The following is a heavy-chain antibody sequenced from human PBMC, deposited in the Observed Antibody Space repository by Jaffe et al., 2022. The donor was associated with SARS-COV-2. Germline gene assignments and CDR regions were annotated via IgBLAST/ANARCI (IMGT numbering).Heavy chain of an antibody. CDR2: ISTSGVST. CDR3: ARKDAAMNNLDY. J-gene: IGHJ4*02. Sequence: EVQLVESGGGLVQPGGSLSLSCVASGFTFSSYDMSWVRQAPGKGLEWVSTISTSGVSTFYADSVKGRFTISRDNSKNTLYLQMNSLRAEDTAVYYCARKDAAMNNLDYWGQGTLVTVSS. V-gene: IGHV3-23*04. CDR1: GFTFSSYD. D-gene: IGHD5-18*01.